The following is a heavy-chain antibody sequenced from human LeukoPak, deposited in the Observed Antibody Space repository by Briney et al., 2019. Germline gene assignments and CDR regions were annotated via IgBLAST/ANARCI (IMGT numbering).Heavy chain of an antibody. D-gene: IGHD3-16*01. CDR3: VRVGDEVAYTRGYLDH. Sequence: GGSLRLSCAASGFTFSSSWMTWVRQAPGKGLEWVAHIKEDGTEEYYVDSVMGRFTISRDNAKNSLDLQMNSLRGEDTAVYYCVRVGDEVAYTRGYLDHWGQGTLVTVSS. J-gene: IGHJ4*02. CDR1: GFTFSSSW. CDR2: IKEDGTEE. V-gene: IGHV3-7*05.